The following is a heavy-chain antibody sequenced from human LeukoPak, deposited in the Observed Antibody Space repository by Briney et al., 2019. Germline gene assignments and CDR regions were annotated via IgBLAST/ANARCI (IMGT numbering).Heavy chain of an antibody. V-gene: IGHV3-21*01. D-gene: IGHD1-14*01. CDR1: GFTFSSYS. Sequence: PGGSLRLSCAASGFTFSSYSMNWVRQAPGKGLEWVSSISSSSSYIYYADSVKGRFTISRDNAKNSLYLQMNSLRAEDTAVYYCARVLRSRVGYNVDYWGQGTLVTVSS. J-gene: IGHJ4*02. CDR3: ARVLRSRVGYNVDY. CDR2: ISSSSSYI.